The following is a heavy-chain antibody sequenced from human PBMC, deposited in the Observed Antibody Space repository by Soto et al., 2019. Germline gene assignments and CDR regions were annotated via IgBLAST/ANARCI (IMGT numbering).Heavy chain of an antibody. V-gene: IGHV3-21*01. D-gene: IGHD3-3*01. CDR1: GFTFSSYS. CDR2: ISSSSSYI. Sequence: GGSLRLSCAASGFTFSSYSMNWVRQAPGKGLEWVSSISSSSSYIYYADSVKGRFTISRDNAKNSLYLQMNSLRAEDTAVYYCARGRVPGVRITIFGVASSGMDVWGQGTTVTVSS. CDR3: ARGRVPGVRITIFGVASSGMDV. J-gene: IGHJ6*02.